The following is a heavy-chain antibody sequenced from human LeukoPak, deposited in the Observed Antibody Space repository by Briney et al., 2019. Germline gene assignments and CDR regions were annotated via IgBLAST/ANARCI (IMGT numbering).Heavy chain of an antibody. J-gene: IGHJ5*01. D-gene: IGHD6-19*01. Sequence: PSETLSLTCTVSGGSISSYYWSWIRQPAGKGLEWIGRIYTSGSTNYNPSLKSRVTMSVDTSKNQFSLKLSSVTAADTAVYYCARDGEDIAVAGTDWFDSWGQGTLVTVSS. CDR1: GGSISSYY. V-gene: IGHV4-4*07. CDR2: IYTSGST. CDR3: ARDGEDIAVAGTDWFDS.